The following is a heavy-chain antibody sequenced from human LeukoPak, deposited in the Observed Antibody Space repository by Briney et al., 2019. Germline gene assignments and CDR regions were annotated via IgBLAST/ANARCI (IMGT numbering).Heavy chain of an antibody. D-gene: IGHD5-12*01. CDR2: INHSGST. CDR1: GGSFSGYY. CDR3: ARGVATTAPFDY. Sequence: SGTLSLTCAVYGGSFSGYYWSWIRQPPGKGLEWIGEINHSGSTNYNPSLKSRVTISVDTSKNQFSLKLSSVTAADTAVYYCARGVATTAPFDYWGQGTLVTVSS. J-gene: IGHJ4*02. V-gene: IGHV4-34*01.